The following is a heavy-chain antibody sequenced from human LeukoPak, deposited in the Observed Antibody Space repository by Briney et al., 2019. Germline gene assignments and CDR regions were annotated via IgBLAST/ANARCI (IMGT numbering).Heavy chain of an antibody. CDR1: GFTFSDYY. CDR3: ARSSYSSSWYTTVIYYGMDV. D-gene: IGHD6-13*01. V-gene: IGHV3-11*01. Sequence: PGGSLRLSCAASGFTFSDYYMSWIRQAPGKGLEWVSYISSSGSTIYYADSVKGRFTISRDNAKNSLYLQMNSLRAEDTAVYYCARSSYSSSWYTTVIYYGMDVWGQGTTVTVSS. J-gene: IGHJ6*02. CDR2: ISSSGSTI.